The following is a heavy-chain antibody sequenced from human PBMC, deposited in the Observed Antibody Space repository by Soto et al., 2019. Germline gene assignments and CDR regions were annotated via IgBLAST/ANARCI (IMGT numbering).Heavy chain of an antibody. CDR1: GFTFSSYG. Sequence: PGGSLRLSCAASGFTFSSYGMHWVRQAPGKGLEWVAVISYDGSNKYYADSVKGRFTISRDNSKNTLYLQMNSLRAEDTAVYYCAKQPYYSYYMDVWGKGPTVTVSS. CDR3: AKQPYYSYYMDV. CDR2: ISYDGSNK. J-gene: IGHJ6*03. V-gene: IGHV3-30*18.